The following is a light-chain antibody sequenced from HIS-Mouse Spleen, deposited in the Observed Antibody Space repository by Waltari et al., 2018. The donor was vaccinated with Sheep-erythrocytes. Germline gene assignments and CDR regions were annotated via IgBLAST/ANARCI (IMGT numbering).Light chain of an antibody. CDR2: GAS. CDR1: QSISSW. Sequence: DIQMTQSPSTLSASVGDKAPIICRASQSISSWWAWYQQKPGKAPKLLIYGASSRATGIPDRFSGSGSGTDFTLTISRLEPEDFAVYYCQQYGSSPPYTFGQGTKLEIK. V-gene: IGKV1-5*02. CDR3: QQYGSSPPYT. J-gene: IGKJ2*01.